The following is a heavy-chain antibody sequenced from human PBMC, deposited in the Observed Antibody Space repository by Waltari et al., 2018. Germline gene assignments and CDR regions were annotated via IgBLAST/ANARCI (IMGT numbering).Heavy chain of an antibody. Sequence: QVQLVQSGAEVKKPGSSVKVSCKASGGTFSSSAISSVRQAPGQGLEWMGGIIPIFGTASYAQKFQGRVTITADESTSTAYMELSSLRSEDTAVYYCARGPSADYNYYYMDVWGKGTTVTVSS. V-gene: IGHV1-69*01. CDR1: GGTFSSSA. CDR2: IIPIFGTA. CDR3: ARGPSADYNYYYMDV. J-gene: IGHJ6*03.